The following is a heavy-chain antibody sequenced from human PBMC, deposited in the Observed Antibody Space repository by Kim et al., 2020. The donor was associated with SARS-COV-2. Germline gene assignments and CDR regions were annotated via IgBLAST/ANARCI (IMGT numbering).Heavy chain of an antibody. Sequence: GGSLRLSCAASGFMFSSNAMTWVRQAPGKGLERVSIISGSGDTTYYADFVKGRFTISRDNSKNTLYLQMNSLRAEDTALNFCAKDQSGDYYYYSGMDVWGQGTTVTDS. CDR3: AKDQSGDYYYYSGMDV. J-gene: IGHJ6*02. V-gene: IGHV3-23*01. CDR2: ISGSGDTT. CDR1: GFMFSSNA. D-gene: IGHD1-26*01.